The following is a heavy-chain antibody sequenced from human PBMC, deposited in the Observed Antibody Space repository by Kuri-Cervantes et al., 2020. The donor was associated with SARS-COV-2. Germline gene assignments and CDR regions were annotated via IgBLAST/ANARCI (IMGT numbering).Heavy chain of an antibody. V-gene: IGHV3-11*04. CDR2: ISSSGSTI. D-gene: IGHD6-13*01. CDR3: ARARIGYSSSWYYFGY. Sequence: GESLKISCAASGFTFSDYYMSWIRQAPGKGLEWVSYISSSGSTIYYADSVKGRFTISRDNAKNSLYLQMNSLRAEDTAVYYCARARIGYSSSWYYFGYWGQGTLVTVSS. J-gene: IGHJ4*02. CDR1: GFTFSDYY.